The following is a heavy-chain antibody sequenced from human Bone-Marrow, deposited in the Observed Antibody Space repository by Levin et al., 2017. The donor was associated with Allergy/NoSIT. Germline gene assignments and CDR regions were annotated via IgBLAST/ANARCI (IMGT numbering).Heavy chain of an antibody. CDR2: MNPYSGDT. D-gene: IGHD3-10*01. V-gene: IGHV1-2*02. CDR1: GYTFTGYH. Sequence: RASVKVSCKASGYTFTGYHIHWMRQAPGQGLEWMGWMNPYSGDTNYAQQFLGRVTMTRDTSISTAYMDLSRLRSDDTAVYYCARSFSSLTWFDPWGQGTVVTVSS. J-gene: IGHJ5*02. CDR3: ARSFSSLTWFDP.